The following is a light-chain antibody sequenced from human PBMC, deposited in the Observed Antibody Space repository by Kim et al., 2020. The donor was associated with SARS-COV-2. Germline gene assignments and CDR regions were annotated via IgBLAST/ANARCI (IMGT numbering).Light chain of an antibody. CDR2: EVT. Sequence: GQSVPLSGMGTSRACGSYHSVSWYQQHPGKAPKLMIYEVTKRPSGVPDRFSGSKSGNTASLTVSGLQAEDEAEYYCSSYAGSNNYVSGTGTKVTVL. CDR1: SRACGSYHS. CDR3: SSYAGSNNYV. V-gene: IGLV2-8*01. J-gene: IGLJ1*01.